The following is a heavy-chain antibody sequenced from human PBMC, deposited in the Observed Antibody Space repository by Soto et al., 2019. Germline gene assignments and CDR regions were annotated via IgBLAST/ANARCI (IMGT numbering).Heavy chain of an antibody. CDR3: SRGHDAYKMGNY. V-gene: IGHV4-34*01. Sequence: PSETLSLTCSVSGASISSYYYTWIRQPPEKGLEWIGEIDSSGSIHYNPSLESRATISVDTSTNQFSLKLNSVTAADTAVYFCSRGHDAYKMGNYWGQVALVTVSS. CDR2: IDSSGSI. J-gene: IGHJ4*02. D-gene: IGHD3-16*01. CDR1: GASISSYY.